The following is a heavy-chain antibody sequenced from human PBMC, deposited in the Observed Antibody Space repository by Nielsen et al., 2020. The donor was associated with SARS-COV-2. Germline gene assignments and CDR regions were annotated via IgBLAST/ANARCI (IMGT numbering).Heavy chain of an antibody. CDR1: GFTFSDYY. J-gene: IGHJ4*02. CDR3: ASFRGFENSSSLDY. V-gene: IGHV3-11*03. D-gene: IGHD6-13*01. CDR2: ISGTSSYT. Sequence: GGSLRLSCAASGFTFSDYYMSWIRQAPGKGLEWVSYISGTSSYTNYADSVKGRFTISRDNAKNSLYLQMNSLRAEDTAVYYCASFRGFENSSSLDYWGQGTLVTVSS.